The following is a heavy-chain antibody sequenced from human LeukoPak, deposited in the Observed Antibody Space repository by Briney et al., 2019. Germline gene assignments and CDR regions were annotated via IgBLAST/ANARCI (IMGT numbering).Heavy chain of an antibody. J-gene: IGHJ5*02. Sequence: ASVKVSCKASGYTFTSYYMHWVRQTPGQGLEWMGIINPSGGSTSYAQKFQGRVTMTRDTSTSTVYMELSSLRSEDTAVYYCARGPLGYCSSTSCYGEWFDPWGQGTLVTVYS. CDR3: ARGPLGYCSSTSCYGEWFDP. V-gene: IGHV1-46*01. CDR2: INPSGGST. CDR1: GYTFTSYY. D-gene: IGHD2-2*01.